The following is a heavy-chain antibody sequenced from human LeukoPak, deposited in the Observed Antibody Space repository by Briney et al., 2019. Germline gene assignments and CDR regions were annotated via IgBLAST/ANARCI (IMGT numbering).Heavy chain of an antibody. CDR1: GYTFTSYY. D-gene: IGHD5-18*01. CDR3: ARRGAVDTTMTN. CDR2: INPSGGTT. Sequence: GASVKVSCMASGYTFTSYYMHWVRQAPGQELEWMGIINPSGGTTSYAQKFQGRVTMTRDTSTSTVYMELSSLRSEDTAVYYCARRGAVDTTMTNWGQGTLVTVSS. V-gene: IGHV1-46*01. J-gene: IGHJ4*02.